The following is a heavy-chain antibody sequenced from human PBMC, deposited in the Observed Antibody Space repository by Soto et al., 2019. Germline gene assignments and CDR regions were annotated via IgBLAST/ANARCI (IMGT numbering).Heavy chain of an antibody. CDR1: GFTFNSYA. CDR3: ARDSPWSDATPPYYHYYYMDV. CDR2: ISGVGGFT. Sequence: TGGSLRLSCAASGFTFNSYAMSWVRQAPGKGLEWVSTISGVGGFTSYADSVRGRFTISRDNSQSTVYLQMNSLRVDDTAVYFCARDSPWSDATPPYYHYYYMDVWGKGTTVTVSS. V-gene: IGHV3-23*01. J-gene: IGHJ6*03. D-gene: IGHD1-1*01.